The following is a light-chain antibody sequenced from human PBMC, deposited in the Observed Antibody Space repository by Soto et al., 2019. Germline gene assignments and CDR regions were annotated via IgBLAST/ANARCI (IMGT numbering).Light chain of an antibody. CDR1: QSIHTS. CDR2: DST. Sequence: VLTQSPATLSLSPGERATLSCRASQSIHTSLAWYQQKPGQPPRLVVYDSTLRANGVPDRFSGSGSGTDFTLTISRLEPEDFAVYYCQQYGSSPWTFGQGTKVDIK. CDR3: QQYGSSPWT. V-gene: IGKV3-20*01. J-gene: IGKJ1*01.